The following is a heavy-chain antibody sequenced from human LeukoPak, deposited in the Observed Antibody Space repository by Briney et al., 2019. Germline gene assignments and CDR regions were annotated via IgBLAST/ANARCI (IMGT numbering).Heavy chain of an antibody. V-gene: IGHV3-48*01. CDR2: ISSSSSTI. CDR3: ARESGPMIVVVPDDY. CDR1: GFTFSSYS. J-gene: IGHJ4*02. D-gene: IGHD3-22*01. Sequence: GGSLRLSCAASGFTFSSYSMNWVRQAPGKGLEWVSYISSSSSTIYYADSVKGRFTISRDNAKNSLYLQMNSLRAEDTAVYYCARESGPMIVVVPDDYWGQGTLVTVSS.